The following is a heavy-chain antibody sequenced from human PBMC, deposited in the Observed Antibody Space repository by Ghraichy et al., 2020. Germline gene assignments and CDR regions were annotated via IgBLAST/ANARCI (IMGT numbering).Heavy chain of an antibody. V-gene: IGHV2-5*05. CDR1: GFSLSTSGVG. J-gene: IGHJ5*02. Sequence: SGPTLVKPTQTLTLTCTFSGFSLSTSGVGVGWIRQPPGKALEWLALIYWDDDKRYGPSLKSRLTITKDTSKNQVVLTMTNMDPVDTATYYCARSLNPYYDFWSGPDGDWFDPWGQGTLVTVSS. D-gene: IGHD3-3*01. CDR2: IYWDDDK. CDR3: ARSLNPYYDFWSGPDGDWFDP.